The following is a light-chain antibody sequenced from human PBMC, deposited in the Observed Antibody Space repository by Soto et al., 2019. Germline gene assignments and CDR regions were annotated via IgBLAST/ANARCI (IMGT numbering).Light chain of an antibody. CDR2: MAS. CDR1: QSVDNW. V-gene: IGKV1-5*03. J-gene: IGKJ1*01. CDR3: QQYKTYSPT. Sequence: DIQVTQSPSALSASVGDRVTITCRASQSVDNWLAWYQRRPGKAPKLLIYMASTLEVGAPSRFSGSASGTEFTLTISSLQPDDSATYYCQQYKTYSPTFGQGTKVEI.